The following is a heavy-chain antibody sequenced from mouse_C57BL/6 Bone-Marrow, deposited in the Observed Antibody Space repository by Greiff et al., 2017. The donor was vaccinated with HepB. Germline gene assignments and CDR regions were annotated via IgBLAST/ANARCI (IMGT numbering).Heavy chain of an antibody. CDR1: GFTFSDYY. CDR2: ISNGGGST. V-gene: IGHV5-12*01. CDR3: ARRSPYYYGSSSYAMDY. J-gene: IGHJ4*01. D-gene: IGHD1-1*01. Sequence: EVMLVESGGGLVQPGGSLKLSCAASGFTFSDYYMYWVRQTPEKRLEWVAYISNGGGSTYYPDTVKGRFTISRDNAKNTLYLQMSRLKYEDTAMYDCARRSPYYYGSSSYAMDYWGQGTSVTVSS.